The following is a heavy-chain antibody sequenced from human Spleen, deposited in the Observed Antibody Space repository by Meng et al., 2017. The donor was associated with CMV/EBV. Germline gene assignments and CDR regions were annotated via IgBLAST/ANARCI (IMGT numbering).Heavy chain of an antibody. CDR2: IYPADSDT. Sequence: GESLKISCQGSGYSFTNYWIAWVRQMPGNGLEWMGIIYPADSDTRYSPSFQGQVTISADKSISTAYLQWSRLRASDTATYYCARHETHPPLYYFDYWGQGSLVTVSS. CDR3: ARHETHPPLYYFDY. CDR1: GYSFTNYW. V-gene: IGHV5-51*01. J-gene: IGHJ4*02. D-gene: IGHD2/OR15-2a*01.